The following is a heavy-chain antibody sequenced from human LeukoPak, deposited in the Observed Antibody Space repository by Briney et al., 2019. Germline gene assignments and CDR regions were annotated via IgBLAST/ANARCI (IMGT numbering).Heavy chain of an antibody. CDR1: GFTVSSNY. Sequence: PGGSLRLSCAASGFTVSSNYMSWVRQAPGKGLEWVSVIYSGGSTYYADSVKGRFTISRDNSKNTLYLQMNSLRAEDTAVYYCASWHYYGSGSSNFDYWGQGTLVTVSS. V-gene: IGHV3-66*01. J-gene: IGHJ4*02. CDR3: ASWHYYGSGSSNFDY. CDR2: IYSGGST. D-gene: IGHD3-10*01.